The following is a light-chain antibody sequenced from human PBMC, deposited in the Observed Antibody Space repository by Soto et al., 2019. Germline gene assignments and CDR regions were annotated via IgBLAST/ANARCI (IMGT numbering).Light chain of an antibody. Sequence: VLTQSPGTLSLSPGERATLSCRANQNLGDGRLAWYQQKPGQPPTLLIYDASTRATGIPDRFSGSGSGKDFTLTIRRLEPEDFAVYYCQEHASIFGQGTRMEIK. V-gene: IGKV3-20*01. CDR2: DAS. CDR3: QEHASI. J-gene: IGKJ5*01. CDR1: QNLGDGR.